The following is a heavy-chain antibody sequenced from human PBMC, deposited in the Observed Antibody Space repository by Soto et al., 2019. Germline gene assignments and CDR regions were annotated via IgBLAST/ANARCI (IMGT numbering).Heavy chain of an antibody. J-gene: IGHJ6*02. D-gene: IGHD5-12*01. CDR2: IFYSGST. V-gene: IGHV4-61*01. CDR3: AREWNFYYGMDV. CDR1: GGSVSSGSFY. Sequence: KTSETLSLTCTVSGGSVSSGSFYWNWIRQPPGKGLEWLGYIFYSGSTNYNPSLRSRVTISVDTSKNQFSLRLSSVTAADTAVYYCAREWNFYYGMDVWGQGTTVTVSS.